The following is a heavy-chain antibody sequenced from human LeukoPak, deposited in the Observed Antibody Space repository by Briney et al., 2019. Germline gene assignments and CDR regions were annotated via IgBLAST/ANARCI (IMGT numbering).Heavy chain of an antibody. D-gene: IGHD3-22*01. CDR3: ARAVGYYDSSGYYYVRVNFDY. Sequence: SETLSLTCAVYGGSFSGYYWNWIRQTPGKGLEWIGEVSHSGIINYIPSLMSRVSLSVDTSKNQFSLKLSSVTAADTAVYYCARAVGYYDSSGYYYVRVNFDYWGQGTLVTVSS. J-gene: IGHJ4*02. V-gene: IGHV4-34*01. CDR2: VSHSGII. CDR1: GGSFSGYY.